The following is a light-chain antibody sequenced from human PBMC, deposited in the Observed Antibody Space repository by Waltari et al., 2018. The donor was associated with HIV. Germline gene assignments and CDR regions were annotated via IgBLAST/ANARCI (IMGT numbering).Light chain of an antibody. Sequence: QAALTQPRSVSGPPGRSATIACAGTRGAVGGSNSVSSTHQHPGKAPKLMIYDVSKRHSGVPDRFSGSKSGNTASLTISGLQAEDEADYYCCSYAGSYTFEDVVFGGGTKLTVL. J-gene: IGLJ2*01. CDR3: CSYAGSYTFEDVV. V-gene: IGLV2-11*01. CDR2: DVS. CDR1: RGAVGGSNS.